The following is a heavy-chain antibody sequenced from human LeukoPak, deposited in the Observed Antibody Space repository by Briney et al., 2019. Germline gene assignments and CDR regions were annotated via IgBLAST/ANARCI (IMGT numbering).Heavy chain of an antibody. CDR3: ASTRPKDAAVDY. Sequence: APETLSLTCTVSGGSISSGSYYWSWIRQPAGKGLEWIGRIYTSGSTNYNPSLKSRVTISVDTSKNQFSLKLSSVTAADTAVYYCASTRPKDAAVDYWGQGTLVTVSS. V-gene: IGHV4-61*02. CDR1: GGSISSGSYY. CDR2: IYTSGST. D-gene: IGHD2-15*01. J-gene: IGHJ4*02.